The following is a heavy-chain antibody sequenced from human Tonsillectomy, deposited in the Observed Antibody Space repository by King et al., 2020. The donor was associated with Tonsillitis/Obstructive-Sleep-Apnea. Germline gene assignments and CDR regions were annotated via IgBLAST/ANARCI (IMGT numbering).Heavy chain of an antibody. CDR2: IYYTGDT. J-gene: IGHJ4*02. CDR1: GDSISTNNYY. V-gene: IGHV4-39*01. D-gene: IGHD1-26*01. CDR3: ARARRGGATFIDY. Sequence: QLQESGPGLVKPSETLSLTCTVSGDSISTNNYYWGWIRQPPGKGLQWIGSIYYTGDTYYNSSLTGRVTISVDTSKNRFSLKLSSVTAADTAVYYCARARRGGATFIDYWGQGTLVTVSS.